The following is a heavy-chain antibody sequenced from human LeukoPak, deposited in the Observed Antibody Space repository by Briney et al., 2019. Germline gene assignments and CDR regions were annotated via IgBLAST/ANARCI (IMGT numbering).Heavy chain of an antibody. Sequence: GGSLRLSCAASGFTFSGSAMHWARQASGKGLEWVGRIRSKANSYATAYAASVKGRFTISRDDSKNTAYLQMNSLKTEDTAVYYCTRHEGSSSSDYWGQGTLVTVSS. CDR3: TRHEGSSSSDY. CDR2: IRSKANSYAT. J-gene: IGHJ4*02. D-gene: IGHD6-13*01. V-gene: IGHV3-73*01. CDR1: GFTFSGSA.